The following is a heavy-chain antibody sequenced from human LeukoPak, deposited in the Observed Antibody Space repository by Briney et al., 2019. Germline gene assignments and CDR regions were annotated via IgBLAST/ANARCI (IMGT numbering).Heavy chain of an antibody. V-gene: IGHV3-33*01. Sequence: GGSLRLSCAASGFTFSSYGMHWVRQAPGKGLEWVAVIWYDGSNKYYADSVKGRFTISRDNSKNTLYLQMNSLRAEDTAVYYCARDRVSITMVRGVTYYFDYWGQGTLVTVSS. J-gene: IGHJ4*02. CDR2: IWYDGSNK. D-gene: IGHD3-10*01. CDR3: ARDRVSITMVRGVTYYFDY. CDR1: GFTFSSYG.